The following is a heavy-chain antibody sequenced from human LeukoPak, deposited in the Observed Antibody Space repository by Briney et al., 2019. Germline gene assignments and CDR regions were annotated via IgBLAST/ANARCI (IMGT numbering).Heavy chain of an antibody. Sequence: PGGSLRLSCAASGFTFSSYAMSWVRQAPGKGLVWVSRIDSFGSSNNYADSVRGRFTISRDNAKNTLYLQTSSLRADDTAVYYCARSDHYHDNSGYDVWGQGTLVTVSS. CDR3: ARSDHYHDNSGYDV. CDR1: GFTFSSYA. V-gene: IGHV3-74*01. CDR2: IDSFGSSN. D-gene: IGHD3-22*01. J-gene: IGHJ4*02.